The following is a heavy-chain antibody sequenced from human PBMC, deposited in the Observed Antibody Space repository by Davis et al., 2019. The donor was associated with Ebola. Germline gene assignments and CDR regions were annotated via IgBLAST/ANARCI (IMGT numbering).Heavy chain of an antibody. CDR1: GFTFSSYS. J-gene: IGHJ5*02. V-gene: IGHV3-21*04. D-gene: IGHD6-13*01. CDR3: AKRMIAAAGLYNWFDP. Sequence: GESLKISCAASGFTFSSYSMNWVRQAPGKGLEWVSSISSSSSYIYYADSVKGRFTISRDNSKNTLYLQMNSLRAEDTAVYYCAKRMIAAAGLYNWFDPWGQGTLVTVSS. CDR2: ISSSSSYI.